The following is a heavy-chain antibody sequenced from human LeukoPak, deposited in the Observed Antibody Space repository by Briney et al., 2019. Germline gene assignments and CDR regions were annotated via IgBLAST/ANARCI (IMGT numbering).Heavy chain of an antibody. V-gene: IGHV4-38-2*02. J-gene: IGHJ5*02. CDR2: MYHSGST. CDR1: GYSISSGYY. Sequence: SETLSLTCTVSGYSISSGYYWGWIRQPPRKGLEWIGSMYHSGSTYYNPSLKSRVTISVDTSKNQFSLKLSSVTAADTAVYYCARVPGPNWFDPWGQGTLVTVSS. CDR3: ARVPGPNWFDP.